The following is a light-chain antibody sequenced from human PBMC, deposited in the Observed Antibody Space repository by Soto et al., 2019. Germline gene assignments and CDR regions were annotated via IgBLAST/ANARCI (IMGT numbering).Light chain of an antibody. CDR3: HVWDSSSDHYV. CDR1: SDDVGAYNS. V-gene: IGLV2-23*01. CDR2: KGT. J-gene: IGLJ1*01. Sequence: QSALAQPASVSGSPGQSITISCTGTSDDVGAYNSVSWYQQLPHKAPQVILYKGTQRPSGVSSRFSGSTSGNAASLTISGLQADDEADYYCHVWDSSSDHYVFGTGTKVTVL.